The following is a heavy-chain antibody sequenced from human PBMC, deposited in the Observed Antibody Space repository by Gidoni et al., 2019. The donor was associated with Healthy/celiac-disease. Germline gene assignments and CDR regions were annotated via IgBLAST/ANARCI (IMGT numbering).Heavy chain of an antibody. V-gene: IGHV6-1*01. CDR2: KSKWYN. J-gene: IGHJ4*02. CDR3: ARDHAATPLDY. Sequence: KSKWYNDYAVSVKSRITINPDTSKNQFSLQLNSVTPEDTAVYYCARDHAATPLDYWGQGTLVTVSS. D-gene: IGHD6-25*01.